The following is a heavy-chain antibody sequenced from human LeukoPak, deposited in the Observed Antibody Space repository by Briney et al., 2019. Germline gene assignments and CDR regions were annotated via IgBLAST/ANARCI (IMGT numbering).Heavy chain of an antibody. CDR2: ISSSSSYI. CDR3: ARDDYYGSGSYYFDY. J-gene: IGHJ4*02. V-gene: IGHV3-21*01. CDR1: GFTFSSYS. D-gene: IGHD3-10*01. Sequence: GGSLRLSCAASGFTFSSYSMNWVRQAPGKGLEWVSSISSSSSYIYYADSVKGRFTISRDNAKNSLYLQMNGLRAEDTAVYYCARDDYYGSGSYYFDYWGQGTLVTVSS.